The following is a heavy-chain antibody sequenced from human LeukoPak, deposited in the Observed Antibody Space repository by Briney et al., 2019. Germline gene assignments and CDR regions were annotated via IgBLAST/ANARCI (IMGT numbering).Heavy chain of an antibody. CDR1: GFTFSSYA. CDR2: ISGSGGST. J-gene: IGHJ4*02. Sequence: GGSLRLSCAASGFTFSSYAMSWVRQAPGKGLEWVSAISGSGGSTYYADSVKGRFTISGDNSKNTLYLQMNSLRAEDTAVYYCASLGVVVPAAIVYWGQGTLVTVS. CDR3: ASLGVVVPAAIVY. D-gene: IGHD2-2*01. V-gene: IGHV3-23*01.